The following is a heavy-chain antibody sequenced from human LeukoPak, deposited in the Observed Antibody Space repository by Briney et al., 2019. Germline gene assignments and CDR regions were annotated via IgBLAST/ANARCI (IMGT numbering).Heavy chain of an antibody. V-gene: IGHV4-30-2*01. CDR2: IYHSGST. CDR3: ARDNGDYPYYFDF. J-gene: IGHJ4*02. CDR1: GGSISSGIYS. D-gene: IGHD4-17*01. Sequence: SETLSLTCAVSGGSISSGIYSWNWIRQPPGKGLEWIGYIYHSGSTYYNPSLKSRVTISVDRSENQFSLKLSSVTAADTAVYYCARDNGDYPYYFDFWGQGTLVTVSS.